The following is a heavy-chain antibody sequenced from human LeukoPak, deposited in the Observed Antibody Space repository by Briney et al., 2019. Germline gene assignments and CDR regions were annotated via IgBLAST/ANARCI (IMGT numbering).Heavy chain of an antibody. J-gene: IGHJ5*02. CDR3: ARTNVLTGYYSEYNWFDP. CDR1: GYTLTELS. Sequence: ASVKVSCKVSGYTLTELSMHWVRQAPGKGLEWMGGFDPEDGETIYAQKFQGRVTMTEDTSTDTAYMELSSLRSEDTAVYYCARTNVLTGYYSEYNWFDPWGQGTLSPSPQ. V-gene: IGHV1-24*01. CDR2: FDPEDGET. D-gene: IGHD3-9*01.